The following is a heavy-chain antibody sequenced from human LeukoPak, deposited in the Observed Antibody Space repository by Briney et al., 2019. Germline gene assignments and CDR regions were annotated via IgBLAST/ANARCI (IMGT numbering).Heavy chain of an antibody. CDR3: ARDAHIAVAVNDAFDI. J-gene: IGHJ3*02. V-gene: IGHV1-2*06. Sequence: ASVKVSCKASGYTFTDYYMHWVRQAPGQGLEWMGRINPNSGGTNYAQKFQGRVTMTRDTSISTAYMELSRLRSDDTAVYYCARDAHIAVAVNDAFDIWGQGTMVTVSS. CDR1: GYTFTDYY. D-gene: IGHD6-19*01. CDR2: INPNSGGT.